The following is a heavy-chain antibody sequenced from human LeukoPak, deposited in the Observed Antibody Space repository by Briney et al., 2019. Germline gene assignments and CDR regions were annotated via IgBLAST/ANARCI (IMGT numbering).Heavy chain of an antibody. Sequence: SETLSLTCTVSGGSVSSGSYYWSWIRQPPGEGLEWIGYIYYSGSTNYNPSLKSRVTISVDTSKNQFSLKLSSVTAADTAVYYCARHEAVALYYFDYWGQGTLVTVSS. V-gene: IGHV4-61*01. CDR1: GGSVSSGSYY. D-gene: IGHD6-19*01. CDR2: IYYSGST. J-gene: IGHJ4*02. CDR3: ARHEAVALYYFDY.